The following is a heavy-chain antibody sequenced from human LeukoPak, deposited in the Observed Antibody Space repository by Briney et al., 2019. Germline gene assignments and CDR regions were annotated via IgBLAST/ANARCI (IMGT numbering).Heavy chain of an antibody. V-gene: IGHV3-23*01. CDR3: ARDGYYGSGSYYPY. Sequence: GGSLRLSCGVSGLTFSSYAMSWVRQAPGKGLEWVSAISGSGGSTYYADSVKGRFTISRDNAKNSLYLQMNSLRAEDTAVYYCARDGYYGSGSYYPYWGQGTLVTVSS. J-gene: IGHJ4*02. D-gene: IGHD3-10*01. CDR2: ISGSGGST. CDR1: GLTFSSYA.